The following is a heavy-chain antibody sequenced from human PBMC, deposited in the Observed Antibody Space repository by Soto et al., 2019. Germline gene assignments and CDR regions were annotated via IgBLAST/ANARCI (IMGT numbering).Heavy chain of an antibody. J-gene: IGHJ4*02. CDR1: GFSVSSSH. CDR2: IFNDGIV. Sequence: GGSLRLSCAASGFSVSSSHMSWVRQAPGKGLEWVSIIFNDGIVNYADSVKGRFSISRDSFKNTVSLQMNSLSDEDTAVYYCAHFAAPTRHWGQGTLVTVSS. V-gene: IGHV3-53*01. CDR3: AHFAAPTRH. D-gene: IGHD6-13*01.